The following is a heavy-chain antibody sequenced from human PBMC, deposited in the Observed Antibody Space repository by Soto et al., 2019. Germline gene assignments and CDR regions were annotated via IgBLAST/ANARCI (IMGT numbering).Heavy chain of an antibody. D-gene: IGHD1-26*01. CDR1: GNSFSRRSHS. CDR2: IYYTGST. J-gene: IGHJ4*02. Sequence: PSETLSLTCSVAGNSFSRRSHSWTWTRQPPGKGLEFLGYIYYTGSTNYNPSLNSRGTISVDTSKNQISLMLTSVSAVYSAVYYCAESSTGYGYWDFWGRGILVTVSS. V-gene: IGHV4-61*01. CDR3: AESSTGYGYWDF.